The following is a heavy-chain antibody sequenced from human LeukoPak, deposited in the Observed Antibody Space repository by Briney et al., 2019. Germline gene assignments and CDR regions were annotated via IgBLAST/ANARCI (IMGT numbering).Heavy chain of an antibody. Sequence: GGSLRLSCAASGFTFSSYEMNWVRQAPGKGLEWVSGISGSGDSTNYAESVKGRFTISRDNSKNTLYLRMNSLRAEDTAVYYCAKDKDYYGSGNYMDVWGKGTTVTVSS. V-gene: IGHV3-23*01. J-gene: IGHJ6*03. D-gene: IGHD3-10*01. CDR2: ISGSGDST. CDR1: GFTFSSYE. CDR3: AKDKDYYGSGNYMDV.